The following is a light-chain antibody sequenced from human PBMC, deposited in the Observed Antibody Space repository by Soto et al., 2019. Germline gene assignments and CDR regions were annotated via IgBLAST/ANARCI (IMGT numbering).Light chain of an antibody. CDR1: QTISTY. Sequence: PLTQSPSSLPASVGDRVTIACRARQTISTYLNWYEQKPGKAPKLLIYAASFLQSGVPSRFSGSGSGTDFTLTISSLQPEDFATYYCQQSYRTPRTFGQGTKVDIK. CDR2: AAS. J-gene: IGKJ1*01. CDR3: QQSYRTPRT. V-gene: IGKV1-39*01.